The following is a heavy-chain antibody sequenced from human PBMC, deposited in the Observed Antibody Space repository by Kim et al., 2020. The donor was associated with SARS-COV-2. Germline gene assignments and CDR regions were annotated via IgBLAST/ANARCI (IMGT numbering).Heavy chain of an antibody. Sequence: GGSLRLSCAASGFTFSSYAMHWVRQAPGKGLEWVAVISYDGSNKYYADSVKGRFTISRDNSKNTLYLQMNSLRAEDTAVYYCARDGPHRDCSGGSCYSGYYYYYGMDVWGQGTTVTVSS. J-gene: IGHJ6*02. CDR3: ARDGPHRDCSGGSCYSGYYYYYGMDV. D-gene: IGHD2-15*01. CDR2: ISYDGSNK. V-gene: IGHV3-30*04. CDR1: GFTFSSYA.